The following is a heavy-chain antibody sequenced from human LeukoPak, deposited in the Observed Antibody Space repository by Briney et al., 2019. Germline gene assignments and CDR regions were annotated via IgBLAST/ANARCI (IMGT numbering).Heavy chain of an antibody. J-gene: IGHJ3*02. Sequence: ASVKVSCKVSGYTLTELSMHWVRQAPGKGLEWMGGFDPEDGETIYAQKFQGRVTMTEDTSTDTAYMELSSLRSEDTAVYYCVTSSGWFHDAFDIWGQGTMVTVSS. CDR2: FDPEDGET. D-gene: IGHD6-19*01. CDR1: GYTLTELS. CDR3: VTSSGWFHDAFDI. V-gene: IGHV1-24*01.